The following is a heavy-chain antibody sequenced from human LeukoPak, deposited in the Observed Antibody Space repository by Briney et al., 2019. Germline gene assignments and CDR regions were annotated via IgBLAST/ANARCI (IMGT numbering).Heavy chain of an antibody. V-gene: IGHV3-30*18. CDR3: AKGPYSSSWYFDY. Sequence: GGSLRLSCAASGFTFSSYDIHWVRQAPGKGLEWVAVISYDGSNKYYADSVKGRFTISRDNSKNTLYLQMNSLRAEDTAVYYCAKGPYSSSWYFDYWGQGTLVTVSS. CDR2: ISYDGSNK. D-gene: IGHD6-13*01. J-gene: IGHJ4*02. CDR1: GFTFSSYD.